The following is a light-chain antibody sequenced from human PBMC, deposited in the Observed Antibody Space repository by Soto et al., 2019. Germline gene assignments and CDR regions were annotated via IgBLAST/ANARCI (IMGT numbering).Light chain of an antibody. V-gene: IGKV3-20*01. CDR1: QSVSSSY. J-gene: IGKJ1*01. CDR2: GAS. CDR3: QQYGSSPQT. Sequence: EVVLTRSPGTLSLSPGERATLSCRASQSVSSSYLAWYQQKPGQAPRLLIYGASSRATGIPDRFSGSGSGTDFTLTISRLEPEDFAVYYCQQYGSSPQTFGQGTKWIS.